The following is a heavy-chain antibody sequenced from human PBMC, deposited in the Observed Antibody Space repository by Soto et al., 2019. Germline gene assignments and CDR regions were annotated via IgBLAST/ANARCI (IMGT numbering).Heavy chain of an antibody. V-gene: IGHV4-59*01. CDR2: IHHTGST. D-gene: IGHD3-3*01. CDR3: ARANFCSVYYFYTSFDH. J-gene: IGHJ4*02. CDR1: GASMSTSY. Sequence: PSETLSLTCTVSGASMSTSYWSWIRQSSQRGLEWIGYIHHTGSTSSHPALRRRVTMSVDTSKNQISLKLTSVTAEDTAVYFCARANFCSVYYFYTSFDHGARGTMVTV.